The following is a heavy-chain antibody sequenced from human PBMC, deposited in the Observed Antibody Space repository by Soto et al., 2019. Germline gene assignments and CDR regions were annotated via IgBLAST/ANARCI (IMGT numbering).Heavy chain of an antibody. V-gene: IGHV1-46*01. Sequence: ASVKVSCKASGYTFTSYYMHWVRQAPGQGLEWMGIINPSGGSTSYAQKFQGRVTMTRDTSTSTVYMELSSLRFEDTAVYYWARDLPNWNYALNYWGQGTQVTVSS. CDR3: ARDLPNWNYALNY. D-gene: IGHD1-7*01. CDR1: GYTFTSYY. J-gene: IGHJ4*02. CDR2: INPSGGST.